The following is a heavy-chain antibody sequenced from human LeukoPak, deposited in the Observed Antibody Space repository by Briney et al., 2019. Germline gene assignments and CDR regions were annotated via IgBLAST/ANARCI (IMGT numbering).Heavy chain of an antibody. CDR1: GGSISSGDYY. V-gene: IGHV4-30-4*01. Sequence: SETLSLTCTVSGGSISSGDYYWSWIRQPPGKGLERIGYIYYSGSTYYNPSLKSRVTISVDTSKNQFSLKLSSVTAADTAVYYCARVAGTTAFDIWGQGTMVTVSS. CDR2: IYYSGST. J-gene: IGHJ3*02. CDR3: ARVAGTTAFDI. D-gene: IGHD1-1*01.